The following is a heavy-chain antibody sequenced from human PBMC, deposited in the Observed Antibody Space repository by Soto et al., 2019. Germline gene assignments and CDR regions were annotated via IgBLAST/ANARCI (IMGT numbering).Heavy chain of an antibody. Sequence: PSETLSLTCTVSGGSISSYYWSWIRQPPGKGLEWIGYIYYSGSTNYNPSLKSRVAISVDTSKNQFSLKLSSVTAADTAVYYCARHQARFRYYGSGSDLYYYGMDVWGQGTTVTVS. CDR1: GGSISSYY. D-gene: IGHD3-10*01. CDR2: IYYSGST. CDR3: ARHQARFRYYGSGSDLYYYGMDV. V-gene: IGHV4-59*08. J-gene: IGHJ6*02.